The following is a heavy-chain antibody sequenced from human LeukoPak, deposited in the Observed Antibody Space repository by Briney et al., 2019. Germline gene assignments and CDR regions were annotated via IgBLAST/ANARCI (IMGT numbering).Heavy chain of an antibody. D-gene: IGHD3-16*02. V-gene: IGHV1-69*13. CDR2: IIPIFGTA. CDR3: ARQGRDYVWGSYRYTEEG. Sequence: ASVKVSCKASGGTFSSYAISWVRQAPGQGPEWMGGIIPIFGTANNAQKFQGRVTITADESTSTAYMELSSLRSEDTAVYYCARQGRDYVWGSYRYTEEGWGQGTLVTVSS. CDR1: GGTFSSYA. J-gene: IGHJ4*02.